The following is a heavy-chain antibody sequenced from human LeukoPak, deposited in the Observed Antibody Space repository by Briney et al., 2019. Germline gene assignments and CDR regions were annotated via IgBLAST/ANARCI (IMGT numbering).Heavy chain of an antibody. CDR3: ARDRRQLWPFFDY. V-gene: IGHV4-61*01. Sequence: SETLSLTCTVSGGSVSSGSYYWSWIRQPPGKGLEWIGYIYYSGSTNYNPSLKSRVTISVDTSKNQFSLKLSSVTAADTAVNYCARDRRQLWPFFDYWGQGTLVTVSS. J-gene: IGHJ4*02. CDR2: IYYSGST. D-gene: IGHD5-18*01. CDR1: GGSVSSGSYY.